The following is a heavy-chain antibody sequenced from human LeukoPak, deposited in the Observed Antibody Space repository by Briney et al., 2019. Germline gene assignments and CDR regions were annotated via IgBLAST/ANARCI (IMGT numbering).Heavy chain of an antibody. CDR1: GFTFSSYS. D-gene: IGHD2-8*01. Sequence: GGSLRLSCAASGFTFSSYSMNWVRQAPGKGLEWVSYISSSSTIYYADSVKGRFTISRDNAKNSLYLQMNSLRDEDTAVYYCARDQSRPYCTNGVCIYYYYYGMDVWGQGTTVTVSS. CDR3: ARDQSRPYCTNGVCIYYYYYGMDV. CDR2: ISSSSTI. V-gene: IGHV3-48*02. J-gene: IGHJ6*02.